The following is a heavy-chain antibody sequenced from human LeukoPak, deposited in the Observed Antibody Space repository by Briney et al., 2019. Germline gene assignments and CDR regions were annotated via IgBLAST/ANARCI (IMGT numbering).Heavy chain of an antibody. CDR2: ISDSGSST. D-gene: IGHD1-26*01. CDR1: GFSFSSYG. V-gene: IGHV3-23*01. Sequence: GGSLRLSCAASGFSFSSYGMSWVRQAPGKGLEWVSGISDSGSSTNYADSVKGRFTISRDNSKNTLYLQMNSLRGEDTAVYYCAKDSLRERIVGSTTRGVNDYWGQGTLVTVSS. J-gene: IGHJ4*02. CDR3: AKDSLRERIVGSTTRGVNDY.